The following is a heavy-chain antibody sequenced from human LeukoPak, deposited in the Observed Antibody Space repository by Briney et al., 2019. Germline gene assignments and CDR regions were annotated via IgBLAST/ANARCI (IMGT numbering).Heavy chain of an antibody. Sequence: TGGSLRLSCAASGFTFSSHAMNWVRQAPGKGPEWVSGISGSGATTYYADSVEGRFTISRDNSKNTLYLQMNSLRAEDTAIYYCAKVRYGLGNHDYEKWGQGTLVTVSS. CDR2: ISGSGATT. D-gene: IGHD3-10*01. CDR3: AKVRYGLGNHDYEK. CDR1: GFTFSSHA. J-gene: IGHJ4*02. V-gene: IGHV3-23*01.